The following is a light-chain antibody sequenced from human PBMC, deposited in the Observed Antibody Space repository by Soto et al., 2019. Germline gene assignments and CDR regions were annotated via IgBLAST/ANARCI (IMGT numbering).Light chain of an antibody. J-gene: IGLJ1*01. Sequence: QSVLTQPRSVSGSPGQSVTISCTATTNDFGTYKYVSWYQQHPDKAPKLMIYDVTKRPSGVPDRFSASKSDNTASLTISGLQPDDEAHYYCCSYAGTYNFVFGNGTKVTVL. CDR1: TNDFGTYKY. CDR2: DVT. V-gene: IGLV2-11*01. CDR3: CSYAGTYNFV.